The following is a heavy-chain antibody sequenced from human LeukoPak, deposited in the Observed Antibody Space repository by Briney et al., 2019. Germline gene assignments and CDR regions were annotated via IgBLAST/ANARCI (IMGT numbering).Heavy chain of an antibody. Sequence: GGSMRLSCVASGFTFSTYGMIWVRQAPGKGPEWVSLVSNSGDTTNYADSVKGRFTISRDNSKNTLYLQMDSLRAEDTAAYYCANIGSSTFGSTGFWGQGTLVTVSS. D-gene: IGHD3-16*01. CDR2: VSNSGDTT. V-gene: IGHV3-23*01. CDR1: GFTFSTYG. J-gene: IGHJ4*02. CDR3: ANIGSSTFGSTGF.